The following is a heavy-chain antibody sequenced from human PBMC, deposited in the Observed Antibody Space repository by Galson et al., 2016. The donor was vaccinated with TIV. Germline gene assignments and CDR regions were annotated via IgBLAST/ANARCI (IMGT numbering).Heavy chain of an antibody. Sequence: SLRLSCAASGFIFSSYSMNWVRQAPGKGLEWISYISDSRTTIYYADSVKGRFTISRDNAKNSLYLQMNGLRAEDTAVYYCARVRFTGYGRFDYWGRGTVVTVSS. V-gene: IGHV3-48*04. CDR2: ISDSRTTI. J-gene: IGHJ4*02. CDR3: ARVRFTGYGRFDY. D-gene: IGHD5-12*01. CDR1: GFIFSSYS.